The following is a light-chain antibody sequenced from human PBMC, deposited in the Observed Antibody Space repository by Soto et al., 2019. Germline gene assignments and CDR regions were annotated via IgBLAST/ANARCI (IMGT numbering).Light chain of an antibody. CDR3: QQYESTPPT. CDR1: QSVLYSSNNKNY. V-gene: IGKV4-1*01. CDR2: LAS. J-gene: IGKJ2*01. Sequence: DIVMTQSPDSLAVSLGERATINCKSSQSVLYSSNNKNYLAWYQQRPGQPPKLLIYLASTRESGVPDRFSGSGSGTDFTLTIPSLQADDVAVYYCQQYESTPPTFGQGTKLEIK.